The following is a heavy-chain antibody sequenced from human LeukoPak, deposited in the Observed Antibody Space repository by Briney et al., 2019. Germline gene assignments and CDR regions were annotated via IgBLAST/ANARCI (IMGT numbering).Heavy chain of an antibody. CDR2: IHQSGNA. CDR3: ARRHSSSWATLEY. CDR1: GGSISSYY. V-gene: IGHV4-59*08. D-gene: IGHD6-13*01. Sequence: SETLSLTCTVSGGSISSYYWSWIRQPPGKGLEWVGFIHQSGNANFNSSLKSRVTMSVDTSKNQFSLKLSSVTAADTAVNYCARRHSSSWATLEYWGQGTLVTVSS. J-gene: IGHJ4*02.